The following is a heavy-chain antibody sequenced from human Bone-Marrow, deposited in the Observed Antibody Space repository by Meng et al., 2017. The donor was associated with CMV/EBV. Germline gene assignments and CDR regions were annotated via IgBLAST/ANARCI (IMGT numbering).Heavy chain of an antibody. J-gene: IGHJ5*02. CDR2: IPYDGSNK. Sequence: GESLKISCAASGFTFSYYGMHWVRQAPGKGLEWVAFIPYDGSNKYYADSVKGRFTISRDNSKTTLYLQMNSLRAEDTAVYYCAKDHAPAAMAGYWFDPCGQGTLVTASS. CDR3: AKDHAPAAMAGYWFDP. CDR1: GFTFSYYG. D-gene: IGHD2-2*01. V-gene: IGHV3-30*02.